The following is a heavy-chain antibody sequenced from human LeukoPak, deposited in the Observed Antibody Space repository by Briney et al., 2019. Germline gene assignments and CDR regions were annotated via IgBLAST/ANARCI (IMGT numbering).Heavy chain of an antibody. CDR2: VWYDGSNI. CDR3: ARGGYSGTYYFDY. J-gene: IGHJ4*02. CDR1: GFTFSTYG. D-gene: IGHD1-26*01. Sequence: GGSLRLSCAASGFTFSTYGMHWVRQAPGKGLEWVAVVWYDGSNIHYVDSVKGRFTISRDNSKSTLYLQMNSLTAEDTAVYYCARGGYSGTYYFDYWGQGTLVTVSS. V-gene: IGHV3-33*01.